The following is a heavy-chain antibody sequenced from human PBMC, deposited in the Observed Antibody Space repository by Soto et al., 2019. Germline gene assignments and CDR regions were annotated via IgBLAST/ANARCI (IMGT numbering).Heavy chain of an antibody. D-gene: IGHD4-17*01. CDR3: VKVGWDTMTTVTKGYFQH. CDR2: ISGSDTST. V-gene: IGHV3-23*01. CDR1: GFTFSDYA. Sequence: EVQLLESGGDLVQPGGSLRLSCAASGFTFSDYAMNWVRQAPGKGLEWVSTISGSDTSTYYVDSVKGRFTISGDDSKNTLYLQMNSLRAEDTAVYYCVKVGWDTMTTVTKGYFQHWGQGTLVTVSS. J-gene: IGHJ1*01.